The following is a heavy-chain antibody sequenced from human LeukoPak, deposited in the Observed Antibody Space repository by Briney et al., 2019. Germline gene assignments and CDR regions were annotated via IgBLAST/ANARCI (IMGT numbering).Heavy chain of an antibody. CDR1: GFTFSTYW. CDR3: ARGFLDY. Sequence: GGSLRLSCAASGFTFSTYWMGWVRQAPGRGLEWVANIKPDGSDKYYVDSVKGRFTISRDNAKNSLYLQLNSLRAEDSAVYYCARGFLDYWGQGTLVTVSS. D-gene: IGHD3-3*01. J-gene: IGHJ4*02. V-gene: IGHV3-7*04. CDR2: IKPDGSDK.